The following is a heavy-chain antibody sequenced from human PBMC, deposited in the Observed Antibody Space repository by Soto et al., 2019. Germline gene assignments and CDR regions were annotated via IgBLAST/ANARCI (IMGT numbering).Heavy chain of an antibody. CDR1: GHAFTGYY. J-gene: IGHJ4*02. Sequence: ASVKVSCKSSGHAFTGYYIHWVRQAPGQGLEWMGWINPNSGDTNYAQKFQGRVTMTRDTSFSTAYMELSSLRSDDTAVYYCATRYSYVHFWGQGTLVTVSS. CDR3: ATRYSYVHF. CDR2: INPNSGDT. D-gene: IGHD5-18*01. V-gene: IGHV1-2*02.